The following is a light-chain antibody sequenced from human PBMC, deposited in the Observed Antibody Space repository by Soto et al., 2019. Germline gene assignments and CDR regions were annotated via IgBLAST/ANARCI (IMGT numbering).Light chain of an antibody. CDR3: CSYAGSSTLV. V-gene: IGLV2-23*02. J-gene: IGLJ3*02. Sequence: QSALTQPPSASGSPGQSVTISCTGTSSDIGGYNSVSWYQQHPGKAPRLMIYEVNKRPSGVSNRFSGSKSGNTASLTISGLQAEDEADYYCCSYAGSSTLVFGGGTQLTVL. CDR1: SSDIGGYNS. CDR2: EVN.